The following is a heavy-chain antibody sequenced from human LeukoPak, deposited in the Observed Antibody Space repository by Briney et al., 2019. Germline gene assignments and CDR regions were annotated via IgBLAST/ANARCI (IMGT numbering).Heavy chain of an antibody. Sequence: PGGSLRLSCAASGFTFSSYGMHWVRQAPGKGLEWVAVIWYDGSNKYYADSVKGRFTISRDNSKNTLYLQMNSLRAEDTAVYYCAREYYYDSSGPLGYWGQGTLVTVSS. J-gene: IGHJ4*02. CDR2: IWYDGSNK. CDR3: AREYYYDSSGPLGY. V-gene: IGHV3-33*01. D-gene: IGHD3-22*01. CDR1: GFTFSSYG.